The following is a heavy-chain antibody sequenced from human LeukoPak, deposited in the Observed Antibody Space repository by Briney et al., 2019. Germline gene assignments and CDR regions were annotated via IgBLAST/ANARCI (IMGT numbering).Heavy chain of an antibody. D-gene: IGHD2-8*02. V-gene: IGHV1-2*02. CDR1: GGTFSSYA. CDR2: INPNSGGT. Sequence: ASVKVSCKASGGTFSSYAISWVRQAPGQGLEWMGWINPNSGGTNYAQKFQGRVTMTRDTSISTAYMELSRLRSDDTAVYYCARDGGVSWFDPWGQGTLVTVSS. CDR3: ARDGGVSWFDP. J-gene: IGHJ5*02.